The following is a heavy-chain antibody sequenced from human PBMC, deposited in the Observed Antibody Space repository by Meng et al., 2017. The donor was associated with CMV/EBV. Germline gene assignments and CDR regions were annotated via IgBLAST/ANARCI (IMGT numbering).Heavy chain of an antibody. V-gene: IGHV4-4*02. J-gene: IGHJ6*02. CDR3: ARVRGMVRGALAV. CDR2: IYHSGST. D-gene: IGHD3-10*01. CDR1: GGSISSSNW. Sequence: SETLSLTCAVSGGSISSSNWWSWVRQPPGKGLEWIGEIYHSGSTNYNPSLKSRVTISVDKSKNQFSLKLSSVTDADTAVYYCARVRGMVRGALAVWGQGTTVTVSS.